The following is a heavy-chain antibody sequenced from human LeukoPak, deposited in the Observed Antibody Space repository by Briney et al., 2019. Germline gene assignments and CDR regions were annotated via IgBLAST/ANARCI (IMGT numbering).Heavy chain of an antibody. CDR2: ISYDGTNI. D-gene: IGHD3-10*01. Sequence: GSLRLSCAASGFTFSNYAMHWVRQAPDQGLEWVAVISYDGTNIYYAGSVKGRFTISRDNSMSTLYLQMNSLRAEDTAVYYCARDYASGSYPRIYFEYWGQGTLVTVSS. CDR3: ARDYASGSYPRIYFEY. J-gene: IGHJ4*02. CDR1: GFTFSNYA. V-gene: IGHV3-30*04.